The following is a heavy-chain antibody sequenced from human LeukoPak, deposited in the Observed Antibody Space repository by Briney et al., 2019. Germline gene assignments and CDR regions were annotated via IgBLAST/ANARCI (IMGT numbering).Heavy chain of an antibody. CDR2: LNSRTDGETT. D-gene: IGHD3-16*01. CDR1: GFSFTKAW. J-gene: IGHJ4*02. Sequence: PGGSLRLSCVVSGFSFTKAWVSWARQAPGKGLEWVGRLNSRTDGETTDYAAPAKGRFSISRDDSKTTVFLQMNSLKIEDTAVYYCTTMFNVVMGDLFDYWGQGTLVTVSS. CDR3: TTMFNVVMGDLFDY. V-gene: IGHV3-15*01.